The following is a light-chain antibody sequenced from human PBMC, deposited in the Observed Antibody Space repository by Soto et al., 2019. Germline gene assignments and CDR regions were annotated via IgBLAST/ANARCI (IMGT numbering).Light chain of an antibody. V-gene: IGKV1-39*01. CDR1: QNIDNF. Sequence: DIQMTQSPSSLSASVGDRFTISCRASQNIDNFLNWYHHKPGKAPKLLIYAASSLQSGVPSRFSGRGSGTDFTLTISSLQPEDFATYYCQQSYSTLGITFGQGTRLEIK. J-gene: IGKJ5*01. CDR3: QQSYSTLGIT. CDR2: AAS.